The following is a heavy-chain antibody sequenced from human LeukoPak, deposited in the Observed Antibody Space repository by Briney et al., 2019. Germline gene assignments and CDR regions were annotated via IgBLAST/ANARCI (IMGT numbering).Heavy chain of an antibody. CDR2: IYYSGST. CDR1: GGSISSGGYY. CDR3: ARVTTVTNWFDP. D-gene: IGHD4-17*01. V-gene: IGHV4-31*03. Sequence: SETLSLTCTVSGGSISSGGYYWCWIRQHPGKGLEWIGYIYYSGSTYYNPSLKSRVTISVDTSKNQFSLKLSSVTAADTAVYYCARVTTVTNWFDPWGQGTLVTVSS. J-gene: IGHJ5*02.